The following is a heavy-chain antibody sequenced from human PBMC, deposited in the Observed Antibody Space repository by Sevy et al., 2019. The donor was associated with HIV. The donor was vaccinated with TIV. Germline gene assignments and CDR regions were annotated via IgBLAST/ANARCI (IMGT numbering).Heavy chain of an antibody. CDR2: ISSSSSTI. J-gene: IGHJ5*02. CDR3: AIIAAGVFLPFDP. Sequence: GGSLRLSCAASGFTFSSYSMNWVRQAPGKGLEWVSYISSSSSTIYYADSVKGRFTISRDNAKNSLYLQMNSLRDEDTAVYYCAIIAAGVFLPFDPWGQGTLVTVSS. V-gene: IGHV3-48*02. D-gene: IGHD6-6*01. CDR1: GFTFSSYS.